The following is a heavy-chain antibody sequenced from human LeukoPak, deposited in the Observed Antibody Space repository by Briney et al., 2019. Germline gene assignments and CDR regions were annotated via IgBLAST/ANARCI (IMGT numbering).Heavy chain of an antibody. CDR1: GFTFTNYG. V-gene: IGHV1-69*13. Sequence: GASVKVSCKASGFTFTNYGISWVRQAPGQGLEWMGGIIPIFGTANYAQKFQGRVTITADESTSTAYMELSSLRSEDTAVYYCARRENGAPRGYSGYALDYWGQGTLVTVSS. CDR2: IIPIFGTA. CDR3: ARRENGAPRGYSGYALDY. D-gene: IGHD5-12*01. J-gene: IGHJ4*02.